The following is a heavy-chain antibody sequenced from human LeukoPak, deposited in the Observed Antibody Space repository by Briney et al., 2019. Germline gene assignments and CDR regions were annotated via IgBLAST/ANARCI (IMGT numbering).Heavy chain of an antibody. V-gene: IGHV3-21*01. CDR2: NSSSSSYI. Sequence: PGGSLRLSCAASGFTFSSYSMNWVRQAPGKGLGWVSSNSSSSSYIYYADSVKGRFTISRDNAKNSLYLQMNSLRAEDTTVYYCARDRRVQLWLRYFDYWGQGALVTVSS. CDR3: ARDRRVQLWLRYFDY. CDR1: GFTFSSYS. D-gene: IGHD5-18*01. J-gene: IGHJ4*02.